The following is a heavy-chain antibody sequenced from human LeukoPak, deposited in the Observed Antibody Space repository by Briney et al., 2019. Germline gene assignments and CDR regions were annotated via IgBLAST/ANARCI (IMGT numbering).Heavy chain of an antibody. CDR2: INPNSGGT. J-gene: IGHJ4*02. CDR1: GYTFSGYY. D-gene: IGHD4-23*01. V-gene: IGHV1-2*02. CDR3: ARCSSYSPVDGDY. Sequence: ASVKVSCKASGYTFSGYYMHWVRQAPGQGLEWMGWINPNSGGTNYPQKFQGRLTMTRDTSISTAYMELSRLRSDDTAVYYCARCSSYSPVDGDYWGQGTLVTVSS.